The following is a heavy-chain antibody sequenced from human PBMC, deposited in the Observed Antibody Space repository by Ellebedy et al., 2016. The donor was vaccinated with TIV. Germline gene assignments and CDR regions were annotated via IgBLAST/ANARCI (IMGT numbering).Heavy chain of an antibody. J-gene: IGHJ4*02. CDR2: IKSDGTIT. V-gene: IGHV3-74*01. CDR1: GFTFSGFW. Sequence: PGGSLRLSCVTSGFTFSGFWMHWVRRGPGKGLEWVSRIKSDGTITSYADSVKGRFTISRDNAKNTPYVQMNSLRVEDTAVYYCARGGLIEPTAMVDWGQGTLVTVSS. CDR3: ARGGLIEPTAMVD. D-gene: IGHD1-1*01.